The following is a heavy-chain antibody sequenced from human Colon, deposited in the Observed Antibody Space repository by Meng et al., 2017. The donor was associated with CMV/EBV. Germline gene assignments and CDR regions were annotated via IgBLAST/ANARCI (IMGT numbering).Heavy chain of an antibody. CDR2: IKNKPYGETA. CDR1: FTFSAAW. V-gene: IGHV3-15*01. Sequence: FTFSAAWMSWVRQAPGTGLQWLGRIKNKPYGETAEYVASVKDRFTISRDDSRNMLYLQMSGLRTEDTALYYCTTDVGRGWYTHFYDYWGHGTLVTVSS. D-gene: IGHD6-19*01. CDR3: TTDVGRGWYTHFYDY. J-gene: IGHJ4*01.